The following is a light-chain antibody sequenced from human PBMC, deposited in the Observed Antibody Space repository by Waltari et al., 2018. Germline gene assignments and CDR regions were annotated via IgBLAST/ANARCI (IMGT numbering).Light chain of an antibody. CDR2: DVS. Sequence: QSALTQPASVSGSPGQSITISCTGTSSDVGGYNYVSWYQHYPGKVPKLLIYDVSQRPSRVSNRFSASRSGNTASLTISGLQAEDEADYYCNSYTSDNTFVFGTGTKVTVL. CDR1: SSDVGGYNY. CDR3: NSYTSDNTFV. J-gene: IGLJ1*01. V-gene: IGLV2-14*03.